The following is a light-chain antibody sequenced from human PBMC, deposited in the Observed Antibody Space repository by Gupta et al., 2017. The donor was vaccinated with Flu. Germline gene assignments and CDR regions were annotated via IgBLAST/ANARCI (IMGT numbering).Light chain of an antibody. CDR2: KAS. J-gene: IGKJ1*01. V-gene: IGKV1-5*03. Sequence: PSTLSASVGDRVTITCRASQSINIWLAWFQKKPGKAPKPLIYKASSLESGVPSRFSGSGSGTEFSLTISSLQPDDFATYYCQHDSTYPWTFGQGTKVEIK. CDR3: QHDSTYPWT. CDR1: QSINIW.